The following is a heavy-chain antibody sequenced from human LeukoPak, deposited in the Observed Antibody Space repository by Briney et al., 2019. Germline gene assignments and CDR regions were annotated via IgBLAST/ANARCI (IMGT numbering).Heavy chain of an antibody. V-gene: IGHV3-53*01. CDR3: ARDSLGMEYYDY. D-gene: IGHD3-16*02. J-gene: IGHJ4*02. CDR2: IYSGGST. CDR1: GFTFSNYA. Sequence: PGGSLRLSCAASGFTFSNYAMSWVRWAPGKGLEWVSVIYSGGSTYYADSVKGRFTISRDNSKNTLYLQMNTLKAEDTAVYYCARDSLGMEYYDYWGQGTLVTVSS.